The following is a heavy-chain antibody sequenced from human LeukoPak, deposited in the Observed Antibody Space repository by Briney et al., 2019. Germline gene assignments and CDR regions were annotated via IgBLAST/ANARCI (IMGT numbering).Heavy chain of an antibody. J-gene: IGHJ4*02. CDR2: IYYGGST. CDR3: ARGDKKGQLVPDY. Sequence: SETLSLTCTVSGGSISSYYWSWIRQPPGKGLEWIGYIYYGGSTNYNPSLKSRVTISVDTSKNQFSLKLSSVTAADTAVYYCARGDKKGQLVPDYWGQGTLVTVSS. CDR1: GGSISSYY. V-gene: IGHV4-59*01. D-gene: IGHD6-6*01.